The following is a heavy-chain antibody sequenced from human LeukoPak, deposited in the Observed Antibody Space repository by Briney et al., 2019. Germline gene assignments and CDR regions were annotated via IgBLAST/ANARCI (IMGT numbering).Heavy chain of an antibody. CDR2: ISGSGGST. CDR1: GFTFSSYA. J-gene: IGHJ4*02. CDR3: AKASNYYDSSGQDLYYFDY. D-gene: IGHD3-22*01. V-gene: IGHV3-23*01. Sequence: PGGSLRLSCAASGFTFSSYAMGWVRQAPGKGLEWVSAISGSGGSTYYADSVKGRFTISRDNSKNTLYLQMNSLRAEDTAVYYCAKASNYYDSSGQDLYYFDYWGQGTLVTVSS.